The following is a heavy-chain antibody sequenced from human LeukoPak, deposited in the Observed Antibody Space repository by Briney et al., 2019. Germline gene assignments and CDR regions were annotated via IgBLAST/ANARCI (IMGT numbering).Heavy chain of an antibody. V-gene: IGHV3-9*03. J-gene: IGHJ6*03. CDR1: GFTFDDYA. Sequence: GGSLRLSCAASGFTFDDYAMHWVRQAPGKGLEWVSGISWNSGTIGYADSVKGRFTISRDNAKNSLYLQMNSLRAEDMALYYCAKDRDPYYFYYYMDVWGKGTTVTVSS. CDR2: ISWNSGTI. CDR3: AKDRDPYYFYYYMDV.